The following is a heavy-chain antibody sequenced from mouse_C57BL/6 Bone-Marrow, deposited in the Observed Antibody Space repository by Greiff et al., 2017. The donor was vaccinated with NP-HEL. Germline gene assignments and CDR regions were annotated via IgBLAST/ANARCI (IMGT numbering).Heavy chain of an antibody. CDR2: INPYNGGT. Sequence: EVQGVESGPVLVKPGASVKMSCKASGYTFTDYYMNWVKQSHGKSLEWIGVINPYNGGTSYNQKFKGKATLTVDKSSSTAYMELNSLTSEDSAVYYCARWLNGFAYWGQGTLVTVSA. D-gene: IGHD2-2*01. J-gene: IGHJ3*01. CDR1: GYTFTDYY. CDR3: ARWLNGFAY. V-gene: IGHV1-19*01.